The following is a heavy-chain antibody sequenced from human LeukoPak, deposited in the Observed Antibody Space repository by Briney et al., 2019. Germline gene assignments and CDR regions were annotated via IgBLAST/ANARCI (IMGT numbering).Heavy chain of an antibody. CDR2: IYYSGST. V-gene: IGHV4-59*08. CDR3: ATGRWGSSWYRGFDP. J-gene: IGHJ5*02. D-gene: IGHD6-13*01. CDR1: GGSISSYY. Sequence: SETLSLTCTVSGGSISSYYWSWIRQPPGKGLEWIGYIYYSGSTNYNPSLKSRVTISVDTSKNQFSLKLSSVTAADTAAYYCATGRWGSSWYRGFDPWGQGTLVTLSS.